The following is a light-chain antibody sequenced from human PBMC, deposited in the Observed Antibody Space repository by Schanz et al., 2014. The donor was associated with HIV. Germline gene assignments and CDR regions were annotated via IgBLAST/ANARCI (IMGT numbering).Light chain of an antibody. V-gene: IGKV1-39*01. CDR2: AAS. CDR1: QSISSY. CDR3: QQANSFPLT. J-gene: IGKJ4*01. Sequence: DIQMTQSPSSLSASVGDRVTISCRASQSISSYLNWYQQKPGKAPKLLIYAASSLQSGVPSRFSGSGSGTHFTLSISSLQPEDFATYYCQQANSFPLTFGGGTKVEIK.